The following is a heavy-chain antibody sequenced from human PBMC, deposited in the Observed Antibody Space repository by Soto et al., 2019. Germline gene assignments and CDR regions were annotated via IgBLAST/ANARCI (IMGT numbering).Heavy chain of an antibody. CDR2: IYYSGST. CDR3: ARDLQYSRLFYGMDV. CDR1: GGSISSGGYY. D-gene: IGHD6-13*01. Sequence: TLSLTCTVSGGSISSGGYYWSWIRQHPGKGLEWIGYIYYSGSTYYDPSLKSRVTISVDTSKNQFSLKLSSVTAADTAVYYCARDLQYSRLFYGMDVWGQGTTVTVSS. J-gene: IGHJ6*02. V-gene: IGHV4-31*03.